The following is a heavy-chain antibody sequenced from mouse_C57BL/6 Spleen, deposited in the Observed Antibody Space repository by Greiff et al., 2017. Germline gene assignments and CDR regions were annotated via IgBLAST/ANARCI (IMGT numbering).Heavy chain of an antibody. D-gene: IGHD1-2*01. V-gene: IGHV6-3*01. CDR2: IRLKSDNYAT. CDR1: GFTFSNYW. Sequence: EVKLEESGGGLVQPGGSMKLSCVASGFTFSNYWMNWVRQSPEKGLEWVAQIRLKSDNYATHYAESVKGRFTISRDDSKSSVYLQMNNLRAEDTGIYYCTRGSYYGPFDYWGQGTTLTVSS. J-gene: IGHJ2*01. CDR3: TRGSYYGPFDY.